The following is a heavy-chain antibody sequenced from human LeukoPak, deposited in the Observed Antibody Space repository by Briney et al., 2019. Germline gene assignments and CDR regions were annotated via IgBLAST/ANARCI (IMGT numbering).Heavy chain of an antibody. Sequence: SETLSLTCTVPGGSISSYYWSWIRQPPGKGLEWIGYIYYSGSTNYNPSLKSRVTISVDTSKNQFSLKLSSVTAADTAVYYCARSRGVAWPLAADYWGQGTLVTVSS. J-gene: IGHJ4*02. V-gene: IGHV4-59*08. CDR3: ARSRGVAWPLAADY. CDR2: IYYSGST. D-gene: IGHD3-10*01. CDR1: GGSISSYY.